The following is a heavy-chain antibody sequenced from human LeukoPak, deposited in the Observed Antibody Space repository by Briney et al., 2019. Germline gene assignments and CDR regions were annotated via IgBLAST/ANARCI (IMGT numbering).Heavy chain of an antibody. V-gene: IGHV4-59*08. J-gene: IGHJ4*02. CDR3: AKYGGSGWVIDY. CDR2: IYYTGAT. CDR1: GGSISNYY. Sequence: SETLSLTCTVSGGSISNYYWTWIRQPPGKGLEWIGYIYYTGATSYNPSLKSRVTISVHTSKNQFSLKLTSVTAADTAVYYCAKYGGSGWVIDYWGQGTLVTVSS. D-gene: IGHD6-19*01.